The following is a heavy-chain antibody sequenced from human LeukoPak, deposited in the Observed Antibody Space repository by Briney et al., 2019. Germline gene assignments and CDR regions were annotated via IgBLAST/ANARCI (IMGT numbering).Heavy chain of an antibody. CDR1: GFTFDDYA. Sequence: GGSLRLSCAASGFTFDDYAMHWVRQAPGKGLEWVSGISWNSGSIGYADSVKGRFTISRDNAKNPLYLQMNSLRAEDTALYYCAKDIFTMVRGVVDYWGQGTLVTVSS. V-gene: IGHV3-9*01. CDR2: ISWNSGSI. J-gene: IGHJ4*02. CDR3: AKDIFTMVRGVVDY. D-gene: IGHD3-10*01.